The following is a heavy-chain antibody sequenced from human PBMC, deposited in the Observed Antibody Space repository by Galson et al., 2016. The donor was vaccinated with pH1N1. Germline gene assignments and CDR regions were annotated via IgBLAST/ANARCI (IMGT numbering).Heavy chain of an antibody. CDR2: ITRTGNI. J-gene: IGHJ6*02. V-gene: IGHV4-34*01. Sequence: ETLSLTCAVYGGSFSGYYWSWVRQPPGKGLEWIGEITRTGNINYRPSLRSRATLSLDASKNRFSLSLTSVTAADTAVYYCARLSLGGHTETYGMDVWGQGTTVIVSS. D-gene: IGHD3-10*01. CDR1: GGSFSGYY. CDR3: ARLSLGGHTETYGMDV.